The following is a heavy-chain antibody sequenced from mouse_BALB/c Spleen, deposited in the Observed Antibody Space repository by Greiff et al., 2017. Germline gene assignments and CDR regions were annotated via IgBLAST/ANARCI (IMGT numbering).Heavy chain of an antibody. V-gene: IGHV5-4*02. J-gene: IGHJ4*01. CDR1: GFTFSDYY. D-gene: IGHD2-14*01. CDR3: ARDRGGGYQGNAMDY. CDR2: ISDGGSYT. Sequence: EVQGVESGGGLVKPGGSLKLSCAASGFTFSDYYMYWVRQTPEKRLEWVATISDGGSYTYYPDSVKGRFTISRDNAKNNLYLQMSSLKSEDTAMYYCARDRGGGYQGNAMDYWGQGTSVTVSS.